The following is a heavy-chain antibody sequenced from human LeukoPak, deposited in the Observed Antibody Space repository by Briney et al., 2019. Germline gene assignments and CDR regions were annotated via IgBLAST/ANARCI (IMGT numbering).Heavy chain of an antibody. CDR1: GDSIRNYY. V-gene: IGHV4-59*01. J-gene: IGHJ3*02. Sequence: PSETLSLTCTVSGDSIRNYYWSWLRQPPGKGLEWLGYIYYTGSTNYNPSLKSPVTISIDTSKNQFSLELTSVTAADTAVYYCARRLYYYDAFDIWGRGTMVTVSS. D-gene: IGHD3-10*01. CDR3: ARRLYYYDAFDI. CDR2: IYYTGST.